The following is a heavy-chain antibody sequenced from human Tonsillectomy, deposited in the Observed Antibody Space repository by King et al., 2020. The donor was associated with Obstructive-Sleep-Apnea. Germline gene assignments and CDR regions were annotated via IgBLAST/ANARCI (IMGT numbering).Heavy chain of an antibody. J-gene: IGHJ4*02. CDR2: MYYSGNT. D-gene: IGHD5-12*01. CDR1: GDSITNYY. CDR3: ARHRGVEDYGGYGDYFDY. V-gene: IGHV4-59*08. Sequence: QLQESGPGLVKPSETLSLTCTVSGDSITNYYRSWIRQPPGKGLEWIGYMYYSGNTNFNPSLKSRVTISADTSKIQFSLRLSSVTAADTAVYYCARHRGVEDYGGYGDYFDYWGQGTLVTVSS.